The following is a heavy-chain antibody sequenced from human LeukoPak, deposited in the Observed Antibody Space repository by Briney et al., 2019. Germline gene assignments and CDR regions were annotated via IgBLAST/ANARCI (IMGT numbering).Heavy chain of an antibody. Sequence: GESLKISCKGSGYSFNAYYIAWVRQMPGKDLEWMGAIYPGDSDTTYSPSLQGQVTISADKSISTAYLQWSSLKASDTAMYYCARRYSSKSNWFDPWGQGTLVTVSS. J-gene: IGHJ5*02. V-gene: IGHV5-51*01. CDR2: IYPGDSDT. CDR3: ARRYSSKSNWFDP. D-gene: IGHD6-13*01. CDR1: GYSFNAYY.